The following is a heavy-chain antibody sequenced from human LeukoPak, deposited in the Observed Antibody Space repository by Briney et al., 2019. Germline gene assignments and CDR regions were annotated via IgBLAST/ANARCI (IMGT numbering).Heavy chain of an antibody. Sequence: GGSLRLSCAASGFTFSSYAMSWVRQAPGKGLEWVSAISGSGGSTYYADSVKGRFTISRDNSKNTLYLQMNSLRAEDTAVYYCAKDRKLEMGGGYFDYWGQGTLVTVSS. CDR1: GFTFSSYA. V-gene: IGHV3-23*01. CDR2: ISGSGGST. J-gene: IGHJ4*02. D-gene: IGHD1-1*01. CDR3: AKDRKLEMGGGYFDY.